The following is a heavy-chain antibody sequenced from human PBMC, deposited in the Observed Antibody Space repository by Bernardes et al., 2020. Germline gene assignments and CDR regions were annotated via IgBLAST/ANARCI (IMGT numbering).Heavy chain of an antibody. V-gene: IGHV3-48*01. J-gene: IGHJ1*01. CDR2: ISSSSSTI. Sequence: GSLRLSYAASVFTFSSYSMNWVRPAPGKGLEWVSSISSSSSTIYYADSVKGRFTISRDNAKNSLYLQMNSLRAEDTAVYYCARDRYCSSTSCPGPSQHWGQGTLVTVSS. CDR1: VFTFSSYS. CDR3: ARDRYCSSTSCPGPSQH. D-gene: IGHD2-2*01.